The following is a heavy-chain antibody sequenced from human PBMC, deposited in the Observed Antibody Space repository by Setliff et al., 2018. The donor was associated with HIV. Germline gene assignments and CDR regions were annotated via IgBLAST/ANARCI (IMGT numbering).Heavy chain of an antibody. Sequence: SETLSLTRTVSGVSISNYYWSWIRQPAGKGLEWIGRIYTSGNTNYNPSLKSRVTMSVDTSKKQFSLKLTSVTAADTAVYYCAGHFYYSGSGIWAGLDSWGQGTLVTVSS. CDR1: GVSISNYY. D-gene: IGHD3-10*01. CDR2: IYTSGNT. V-gene: IGHV4-4*07. J-gene: IGHJ4*02. CDR3: AGHFYYSGSGIWAGLDS.